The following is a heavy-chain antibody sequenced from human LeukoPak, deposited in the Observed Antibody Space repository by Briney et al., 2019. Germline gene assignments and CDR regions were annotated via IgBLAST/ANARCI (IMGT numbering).Heavy chain of an antibody. CDR1: GFTFSDYY. J-gene: IGHJ4*02. Sequence: GGSLRLSCGASGFTFSDYYMSWIRQAPGKGLEWVSYISSSSSYTNYADSVKGRFTISRDNAKNSLYLQMNSLRAEDTAVYYCARTRGYYYGSGSYFFDYWGQGTLVTVSS. D-gene: IGHD3-10*01. CDR2: ISSSSSYT. CDR3: ARTRGYYYGSGSYFFDY. V-gene: IGHV3-11*06.